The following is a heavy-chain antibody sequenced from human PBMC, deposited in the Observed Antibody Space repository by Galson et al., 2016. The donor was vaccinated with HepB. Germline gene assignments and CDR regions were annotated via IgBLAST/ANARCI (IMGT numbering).Heavy chain of an antibody. CDR3: ARGMARATNF. CDR1: GFPFSDYY. V-gene: IGHV3-11*06. J-gene: IGHJ4*02. Sequence: SLRLSCAGFGFPFSDYYMGWIRQAPGKGLEWVAYISTSDDYSAYADSVKGRFTISRDNANNSVSLQMNSLGVDDTGIYYCARGMARATNFWGQGTLVIVSS. CDR2: ISTSDDYS. D-gene: IGHD1/OR15-1a*01.